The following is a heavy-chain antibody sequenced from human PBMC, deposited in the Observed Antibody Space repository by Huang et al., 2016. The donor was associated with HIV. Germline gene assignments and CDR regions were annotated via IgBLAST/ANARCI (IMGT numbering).Heavy chain of an antibody. D-gene: IGHD3-22*01. CDR2: ISARGST. J-gene: IGHJ3*02. CDR3: ARGAHKMIDKTRAFDS. V-gene: IGHV4-34*01. CDR1: SGSLSGNY. Sequence: QVQLRQWGAGLLKPSETLSLTCAVDSGSLSGNYWGWIRQSPGEGLEWIGDISARGSTQYNPSLKSRVTISGDTSKKQFSLRLTSVTAADTAVYYCARGAHKMIDKTRAFDSWGQGTMVTVSS.